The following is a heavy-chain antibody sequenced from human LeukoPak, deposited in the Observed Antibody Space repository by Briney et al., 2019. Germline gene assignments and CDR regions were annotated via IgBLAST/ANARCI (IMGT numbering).Heavy chain of an antibody. CDR2: MRSKANNCAT. D-gene: IGHD6-13*01. CDR1: GLIFSGSA. Sequence: PGGSLRLSCAASGLIFSGSAMHWVRQAPGKGLEWVGRMRSKANNCATGYATSVIGRFTISRDDSKNTRYLEMNSLKIEDTAVYFCTSQAGYSSSWETWGQGTLVTVSS. V-gene: IGHV3-73*01. J-gene: IGHJ5*02. CDR3: TSQAGYSSSWET.